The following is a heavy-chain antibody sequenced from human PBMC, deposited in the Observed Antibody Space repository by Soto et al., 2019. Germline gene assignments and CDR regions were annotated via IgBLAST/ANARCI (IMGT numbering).Heavy chain of an antibody. V-gene: IGHV3-15*01. CDR2: IKSKTDGGTT. D-gene: IGHD3-9*01. J-gene: IGHJ3*02. Sequence: GGSLRLSCAASGFTFSNAWMSWVRQAPGKGLEWVGRIKSKTDGGTTDYAAPVKGRFTISRDDSKNTLYLQMNSLKTEDTAVYYCTTDRPHYDIFTGPPNIWGQGTMVTVSS. CDR3: TTDRPHYDIFTGPPNI. CDR1: GFTFSNAW.